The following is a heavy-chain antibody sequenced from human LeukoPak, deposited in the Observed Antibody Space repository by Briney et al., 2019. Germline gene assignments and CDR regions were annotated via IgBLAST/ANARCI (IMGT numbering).Heavy chain of an antibody. CDR3: ASYCTNGVCYRAVDY. D-gene: IGHD2-8*01. CDR2: IYYSGST. V-gene: IGHV4-31*03. CDR1: GGSISSGGYY. Sequence: SQTLSLTCTVSGGSISSGGYYWSWIRQHPGKGLEWIGYIYYSGSTYYNPSLKSRVTISVDTSKNQFSLKLSSVTAADTAVYYCASYCTNGVCYRAVDYWGQGTLVTVPS. J-gene: IGHJ4*02.